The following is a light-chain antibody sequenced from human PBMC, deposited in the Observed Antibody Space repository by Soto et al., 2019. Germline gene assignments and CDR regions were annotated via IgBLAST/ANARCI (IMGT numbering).Light chain of an antibody. V-gene: IGLV2-8*01. Sequence: QSALTQPPSASGSPGQSVTISCTGTSSDVGGYNYVSWHQQHPGKAPKLIIYDVTKRPSGVPDRFSGSKSGYTASLTVSGRQAEDEADYYCSSFAGGNIYVFGTGTKLTVL. CDR2: DVT. CDR1: SSDVGGYNY. J-gene: IGLJ1*01. CDR3: SSFAGGNIYV.